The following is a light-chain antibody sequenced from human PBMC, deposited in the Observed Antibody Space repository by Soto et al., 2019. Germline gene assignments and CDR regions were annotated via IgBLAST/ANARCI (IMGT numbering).Light chain of an antibody. V-gene: IGKV3-15*01. Sequence: EIVITQSPATLSVSPGERATLSCRASQSVSSNLAWYRQKPGQAPRLLIFGASTRETGIPARFSGSGAGTKFTRTISSLQSEDVAVDYCQHYNNWIWTFGQGTKVDIK. CDR3: QHYNNWIWT. CDR1: QSVSSN. CDR2: GAS. J-gene: IGKJ1*01.